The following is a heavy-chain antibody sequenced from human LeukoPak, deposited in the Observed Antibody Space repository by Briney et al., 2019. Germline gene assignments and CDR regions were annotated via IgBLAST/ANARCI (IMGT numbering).Heavy chain of an antibody. Sequence: PGGSLRLSCAASGFTFSNYDMEWVRQATGKGLEWVSGIGTAADTFYSGSVKGRFTISRENAKNSLYLQMNSLRAEDTAVYYCAREMRYYDSSGYSFGADAFDIWGQGTVVTVSS. CDR2: IGTAADT. V-gene: IGHV3-13*01. J-gene: IGHJ3*02. D-gene: IGHD3-22*01. CDR1: GFTFSNYD. CDR3: AREMRYYDSSGYSFGADAFDI.